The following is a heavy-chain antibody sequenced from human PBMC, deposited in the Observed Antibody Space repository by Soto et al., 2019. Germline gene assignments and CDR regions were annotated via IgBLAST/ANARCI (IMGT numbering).Heavy chain of an antibody. CDR2: INRDGSST. J-gene: IGHJ4*02. D-gene: IGHD3-3*01. CDR3: ARADFWSGYYSSY. Sequence: EVQLVESGGGLVQPGGSLRLSCAASGFTFSSYWMHWVRQAPGKGLVWVSRINRDGSSTSYADSVKGRFTISRDNAKNTLYLQMNSLRAEDTAVYYCARADFWSGYYSSYWGQGTLVTVSS. CDR1: GFTFSSYW. V-gene: IGHV3-74*01.